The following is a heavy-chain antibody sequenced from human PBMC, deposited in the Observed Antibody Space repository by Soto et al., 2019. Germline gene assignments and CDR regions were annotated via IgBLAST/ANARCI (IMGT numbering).Heavy chain of an antibody. Sequence: PSETLSLTCTVSGGSISSSSFHWGWIRQPPGKGLEWIGSIYYSGSTYYSPSLKSRVTISVDTSKNQFSLKLSSVTAADTAVYYCARGADYDSSGIRLTWFDPWGQGILVTVSS. CDR2: IYYSGST. CDR3: ARGADYDSSGIRLTWFDP. CDR1: GGSISSSSFH. D-gene: IGHD3-22*01. J-gene: IGHJ5*02. V-gene: IGHV4-39*01.